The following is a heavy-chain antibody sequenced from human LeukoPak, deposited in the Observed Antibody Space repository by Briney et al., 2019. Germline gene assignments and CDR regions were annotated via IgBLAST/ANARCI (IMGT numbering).Heavy chain of an antibody. V-gene: IGHV3-30*18. D-gene: IGHD3-3*01. J-gene: IGHJ3*02. CDR2: ISYDGSNK. CDR3: AKASLRFLEWLPPDAFDI. Sequence: GGSLRLSCAPSGFTFSSYGMHWLRQAPGKGLEWVEDISYDGSNKYYADSVKGRFTISRDNSKNTLYLQMNSLRAEDTAVYYCAKASLRFLEWLPPDAFDIWGQGAMVTVSS. CDR1: GFTFSSYG.